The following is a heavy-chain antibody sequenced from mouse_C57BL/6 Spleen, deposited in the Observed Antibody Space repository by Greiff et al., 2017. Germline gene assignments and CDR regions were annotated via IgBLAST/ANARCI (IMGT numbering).Heavy chain of an antibody. CDR1: GFTFSSYA. J-gene: IGHJ1*03. D-gene: IGHD1-1*01. CDR3: ARESYKYFDV. CDR2: ISDGGSYT. V-gene: IGHV5-4*01. Sequence: DVHLVESGGGLVKPGGSLKLSCAASGFTFSSYAMSWVRQTPEKRLEWVATISDGGSYTYYTDNVKGRFTISRDNAKNNLYLQMSHLKSEDTAMYYCARESYKYFDVWGTGTTVTVSS.